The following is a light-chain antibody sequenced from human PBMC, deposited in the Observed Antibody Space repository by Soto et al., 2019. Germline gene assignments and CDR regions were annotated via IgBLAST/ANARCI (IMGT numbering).Light chain of an antibody. J-gene: IGKJ2*01. CDR3: QQYNNWPYT. V-gene: IGKV3-15*01. CDR1: QSVSSSY. Sequence: EIVLTQSPGTLSLSPGERATLSFRASQSVSSSYLAWYQQKPGQAPRLLIYAASARATGIPARFSGSGSGADLTPTISSLQSEDFAVYYCQQYNNWPYTFGQGTKV. CDR2: AAS.